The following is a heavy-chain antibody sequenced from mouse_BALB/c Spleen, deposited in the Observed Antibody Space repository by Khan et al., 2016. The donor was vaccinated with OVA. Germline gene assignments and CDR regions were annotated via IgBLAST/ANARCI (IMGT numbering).Heavy chain of an antibody. J-gene: IGHJ3*01. CDR3: TRHGYVAWFTY. V-gene: IGHV1S135*01. Sequence: VQLKQSGPELMKPGASVKISCMASGYSFTTYYIHWVMQSHGKSLEWIGYIDPFSGSTTYNQKFKGKATLTVDKSSSTAYNHLSILTSEDSAVYYCTRHGYVAWFTYWGQGTLVTVSA. D-gene: IGHD2-2*01. CDR1: GYSFTTYY. CDR2: IDPFSGST.